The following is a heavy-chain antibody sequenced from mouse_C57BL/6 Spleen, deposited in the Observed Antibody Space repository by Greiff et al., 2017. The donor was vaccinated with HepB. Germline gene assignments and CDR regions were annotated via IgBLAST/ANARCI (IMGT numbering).Heavy chain of an antibody. CDR1: GYTFTDYY. J-gene: IGHJ4*01. CDR2: IYPYNGGT. Sequence: VQLQQSGPVLVKPGASVKMSCKASGYTFTDYYMNWVKQSHGKSLEWIGVIYPYNGGTSYNQKFKGKATLTVDKSSSTAYMELNSLTSEDSAVYYCASSYGGFYAMGYWGQGTSVTVSS. V-gene: IGHV1-19*01. D-gene: IGHD1-1*01. CDR3: ASSYGGFYAMGY.